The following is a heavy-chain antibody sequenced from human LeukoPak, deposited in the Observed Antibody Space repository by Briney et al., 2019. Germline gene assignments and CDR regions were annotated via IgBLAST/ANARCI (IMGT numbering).Heavy chain of an antibody. J-gene: IGHJ5*02. CDR3: AREIWFGELPRWDGGWFDP. V-gene: IGHV4-59*01. CDR2: IYYSGST. Sequence: SETLSLTCTVSGGSISSYYWSWIRQPPGKGLEWIGYIYYSGSTNYNPSLKSRVTISVDTSKNQFSLKPSSVTAADTAVYYCAREIWFGELPRWDGGWFDPWGQGTLVTVSS. CDR1: GGSISSYY. D-gene: IGHD3-10*01.